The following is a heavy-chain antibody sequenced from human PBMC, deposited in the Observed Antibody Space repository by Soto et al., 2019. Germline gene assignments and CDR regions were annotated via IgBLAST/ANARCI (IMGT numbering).Heavy chain of an antibody. J-gene: IGHJ4*02. D-gene: IGHD6-19*01. Sequence: SETLSLTCTVSGGSISGYYWSWLWQPPGKGLEWIGYISYTGDTNYNPSLMSRVTISLDTSKNQFSLKVRGVTAAHTAFYYCARVSPQWLVFDSWGLGTLVTVSS. CDR1: GGSISGYY. V-gene: IGHV4-59*12. CDR3: ARVSPQWLVFDS. CDR2: ISYTGDT.